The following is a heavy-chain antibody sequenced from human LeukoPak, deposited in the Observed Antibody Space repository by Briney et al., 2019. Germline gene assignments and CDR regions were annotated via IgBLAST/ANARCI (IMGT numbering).Heavy chain of an antibody. V-gene: IGHV3-11*01. J-gene: IGHJ6*01. CDR3: ATLHFYAMGV. CDR1: GLRFSGQY. Sequence: PGGSLRLSCAASGLRFSGQYMIWIRQAPGKGLEWVAFISGSGTDTFYADFVKGRFFISKDNTRDSLSLQMTSLSAEDTAMYYCATLHFYAMGVWGQGTTVTVSS. CDR2: ISGSGTDT.